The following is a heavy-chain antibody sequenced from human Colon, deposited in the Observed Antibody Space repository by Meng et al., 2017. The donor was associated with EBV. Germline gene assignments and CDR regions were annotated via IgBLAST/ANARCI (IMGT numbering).Heavy chain of an antibody. J-gene: IGHJ5*02. Sequence: QGQLWQLGFELKKPGASVKVSCKASGYTFTSYAMNWVRQAPGQGLEWMGWISAYNGNTNYAQKLQGRVTMTTDTSTSTAYMELRSLRSDDTAVYYCARNRPRGVATGANWFDPWGQGTLVTVSS. D-gene: IGHD5-12*01. CDR3: ARNRPRGVATGANWFDP. CDR1: GYTFTSYA. CDR2: ISAYNGNT. V-gene: IGHV1-18*01.